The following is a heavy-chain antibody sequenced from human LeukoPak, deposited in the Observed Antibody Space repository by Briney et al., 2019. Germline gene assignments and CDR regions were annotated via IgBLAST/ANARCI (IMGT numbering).Heavy chain of an antibody. Sequence: GASVKVSCKASGYTFTSYGISWVRQAPGQGLEWMGWISAYNGNTNYAQKLQGRVTMTTDTSTSTAYMELRSLRSDDTAVYYYARDHCSGGSRYSASDYWGQGTLVTVSS. D-gene: IGHD2-15*01. J-gene: IGHJ4*02. CDR3: ARDHCSGGSRYSASDY. CDR2: ISAYNGNT. CDR1: GYTFTSYG. V-gene: IGHV1-18*01.